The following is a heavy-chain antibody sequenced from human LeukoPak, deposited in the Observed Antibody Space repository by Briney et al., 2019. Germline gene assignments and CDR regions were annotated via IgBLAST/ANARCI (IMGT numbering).Heavy chain of an antibody. J-gene: IGHJ1*01. Sequence: ASVKVSCKASGYTFTGYYMHWVRQAPGQGLEWMGWINPNSGGTNYAQKFQGRVTMTRDTSISTAYMGLSRLRSDDTAVYYCARVHLDCSSTSCYRVEYFQHWGQGTLVTVSS. CDR3: ARVHLDCSSTSCYRVEYFQH. V-gene: IGHV1-2*02. CDR2: INPNSGGT. D-gene: IGHD2-2*02. CDR1: GYTFTGYY.